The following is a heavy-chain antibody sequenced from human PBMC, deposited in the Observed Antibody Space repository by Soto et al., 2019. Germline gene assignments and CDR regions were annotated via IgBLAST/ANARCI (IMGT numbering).Heavy chain of an antibody. Sequence: PSETLSLTXGVYGGSFSGYYWTWIRQPPGKGLEWIGEINHSGSTNYNPSLKSRVTISVDTSKNQFSLSLSSVTAADTAVYYCASALRGYTYGAFDPWGQGTLVTV. CDR1: GGSFSGYY. CDR3: ASALRGYTYGAFDP. CDR2: INHSGST. D-gene: IGHD5-18*01. J-gene: IGHJ5*02. V-gene: IGHV4-34*01.